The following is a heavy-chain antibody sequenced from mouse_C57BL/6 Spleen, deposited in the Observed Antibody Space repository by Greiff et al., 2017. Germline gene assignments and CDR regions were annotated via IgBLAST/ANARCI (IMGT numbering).Heavy chain of an antibody. J-gene: IGHJ2*01. Sequence: VQLQQSGAELVRPGTSVKVSCKASGYAFTNYLIEWVKQRPGQGLEWIGVINPGSGGTNYNEKFKGKATLTADKSSSTAYMQLSSLTSEAAAVYSCARGGLRQGGRPDYWGQGTTLTVSS. CDR1: GYAFTNYL. D-gene: IGHD2-4*01. V-gene: IGHV1-54*01. CDR2: INPGSGGT. CDR3: ARGGLRQGGRPDY.